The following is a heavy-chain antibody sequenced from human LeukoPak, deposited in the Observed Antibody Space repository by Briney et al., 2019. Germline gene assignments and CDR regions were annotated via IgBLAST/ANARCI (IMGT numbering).Heavy chain of an antibody. J-gene: IGHJ5*02. CDR3: ARGMTTLDP. D-gene: IGHD4-11*01. V-gene: IGHV1-2*04. CDR2: INPNSGGT. Sequence: ASVKVSCKASGYTFTGYYMHWVRQAPGQGLEWMGWINPNSGGTNCAQKFQGWVTMTRDTSTSTVYMELSSLRSEDTAVYYCARGMTTLDPWGQGTLVTVSS. CDR1: GYTFTGYY.